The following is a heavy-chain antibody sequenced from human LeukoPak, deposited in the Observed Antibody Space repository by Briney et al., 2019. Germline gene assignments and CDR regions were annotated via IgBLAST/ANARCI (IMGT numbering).Heavy chain of an antibody. CDR2: INWNGGST. J-gene: IGHJ4*02. CDR3: ARGAGGITGTTWYDY. V-gene: IGHV3-20*01. CDR1: GFTFDDYG. Sequence: GGSLRLSCAASGFTFDDYGMSWVRQAPGKGLEWVSGINWNGGSTGYADSVKGRFTISRDNAKNSLYLRMNSLRAEDTALYHCARGAGGITGTTWYDYWGQGTLVTVSS. D-gene: IGHD1-7*01.